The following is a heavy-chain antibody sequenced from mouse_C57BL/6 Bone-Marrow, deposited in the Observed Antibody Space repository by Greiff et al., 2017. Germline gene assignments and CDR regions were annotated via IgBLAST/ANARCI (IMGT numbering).Heavy chain of an antibody. CDR2: IDPSDSYT. CDR1: GYTFTSYW. CDR3: AREDGGGGYYYFDY. Sequence: QVQLQQPGAELVKPGASVKLSCKASGYTFTSYWMQWVKQRPGQGLEWIGEIDPSDSYTNYNQKFKGKATLTVDTSSSTAYMQLRSLTSEGSAVYYCAREDGGGGYYYFDYWGQGTTLTVSS. V-gene: IGHV1-50*01. J-gene: IGHJ2*01. D-gene: IGHD1-1*02.